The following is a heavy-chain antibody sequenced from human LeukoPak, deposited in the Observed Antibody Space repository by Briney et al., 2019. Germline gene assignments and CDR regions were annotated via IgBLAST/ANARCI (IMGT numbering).Heavy chain of an antibody. J-gene: IGHJ3*02. CDR1: GGSISSYY. CDR3: ARENYAFDI. Sequence: SETLSLTCTVSGGSISSYYWSWIRQPPGKGLEWIGYIYYSGSTNYNPSLKSRVTISVDTSKNQFSLRLSSVTAADTAVYYCARENYAFDIWGQGTMVTVSS. CDR2: IYYSGST. V-gene: IGHV4-59*01.